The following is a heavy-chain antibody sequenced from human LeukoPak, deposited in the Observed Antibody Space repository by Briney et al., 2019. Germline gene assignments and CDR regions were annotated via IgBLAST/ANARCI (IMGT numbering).Heavy chain of an antibody. Sequence: VASVTVSCEASGYTFTGYYMHWVRQAPGQGLEWMGWINPDTGRTNYAQKFQGRVTMTRDTSISTAYMELSRLRSDDTAVYYCARDYYDSSGYEFYYFDYWGQGTLVTVSS. D-gene: IGHD3-22*01. CDR3: ARDYYDSSGYEFYYFDY. V-gene: IGHV1-2*02. CDR1: GYTFTGYY. J-gene: IGHJ4*02. CDR2: INPDTGRT.